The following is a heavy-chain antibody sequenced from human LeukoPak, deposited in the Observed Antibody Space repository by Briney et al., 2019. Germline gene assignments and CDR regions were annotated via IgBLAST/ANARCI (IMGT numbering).Heavy chain of an antibody. D-gene: IGHD4-23*01. J-gene: IGHJ6*03. V-gene: IGHV4-59*01. CDR3: ARVPGGYYYYMDV. CDR1: GRPLRNYL. CDR2: IYYSGST. Sequence: SETLPLTCCVSGRPLRNYLRLWIRQPPPREEKWVGYIYYSGSTSYSPSLRSRVTISVDTSKNQFSLKLSSVTAADTAVYYCARVPGGYYYYMDVWGKGTTVTAS.